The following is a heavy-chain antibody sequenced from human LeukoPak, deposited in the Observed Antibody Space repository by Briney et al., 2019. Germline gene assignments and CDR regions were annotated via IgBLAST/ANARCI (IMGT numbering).Heavy chain of an antibody. D-gene: IGHD6-19*01. V-gene: IGHV5-51*01. J-gene: IGHJ1*01. CDR3: APRSMWRTGHWLCDH. Sequence: GESLKISCKGSGYSFTSYWIGWVRQMPGKGLQWMGIIYLGDSDTIYSPSFQGQVTISADKSISTAYLQWSSLKAADTAMYYCAPRSMWRTGHWLCDHWAQDPLVPVPS. CDR2: IYLGDSDT. CDR1: GYSFTSYW.